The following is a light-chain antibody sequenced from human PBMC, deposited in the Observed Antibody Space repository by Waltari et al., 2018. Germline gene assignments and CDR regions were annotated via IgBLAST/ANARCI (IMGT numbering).Light chain of an antibody. V-gene: IGLV2-8*01. J-gene: IGLJ2*01. CDR2: EVS. Sequence: QSALTQPPSASGSPGQSVTISCTGTSSDIGRYNYVSWFQQHPGKAPKLMISEVSKRPPGVPDRFSGSKSGNTASLTVSGLQAEDEADYYCTSYAGNYVVIGGGTKLTVL. CDR1: SSDIGRYNY. CDR3: TSYAGNYVV.